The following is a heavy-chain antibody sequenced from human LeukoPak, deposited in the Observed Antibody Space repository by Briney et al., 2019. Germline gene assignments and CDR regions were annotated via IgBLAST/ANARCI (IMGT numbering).Heavy chain of an antibody. CDR1: GGSITSSGYY. J-gene: IGHJ3*02. Sequence: PSETLSLTCSVSGGSITSSGYYWGWIRQPPGKGLEWIGNIFYSGSTYYNPSLKSRVTISVDTSKNQFSLKLSSVTAADTAVYYCASPSMVRGVYDAFDIWGQGTMVTVSS. CDR3: ASPSMVRGVYDAFDI. V-gene: IGHV4-39*07. CDR2: IFYSGST. D-gene: IGHD3-10*01.